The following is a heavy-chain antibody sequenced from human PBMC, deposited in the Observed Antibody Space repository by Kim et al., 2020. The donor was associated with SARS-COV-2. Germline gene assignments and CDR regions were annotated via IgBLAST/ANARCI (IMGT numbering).Heavy chain of an antibody. CDR3: AKDPASGMAQFGGAFDI. CDR1: GFTFDDYA. D-gene: IGHD3-10*01. J-gene: IGHJ3*02. CDR2: ISWNSGSI. Sequence: GGSLRLSCAASGFTFDDYAMHWVRQAPGKGLEWVSGISWNSGSIGYADSVKGRFTISRDNAKNSLYLQMNSLRAEDTALYYCAKDPASGMAQFGGAFDIWGQGTMVTVSS. V-gene: IGHV3-9*01.